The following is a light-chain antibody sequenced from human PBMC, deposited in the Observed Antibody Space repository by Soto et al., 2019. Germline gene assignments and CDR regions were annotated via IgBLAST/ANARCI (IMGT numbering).Light chain of an antibody. CDR3: QQYDTSPRT. CDR1: QSLGSGY. CDR2: AAS. V-gene: IGKV3-20*01. Sequence: VLPQYTGTLSLSPGDRATLSCRASQSLGSGYLAWYQQKPGQAPRILIYAASTRATGIPDRFSGSGSGTDFSLTISRLEPEDFAVYYCQQYDTSPRTFGQGTKVDIK. J-gene: IGKJ1*01.